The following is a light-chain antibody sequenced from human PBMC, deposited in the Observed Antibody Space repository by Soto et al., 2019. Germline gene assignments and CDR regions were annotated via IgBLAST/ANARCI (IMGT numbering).Light chain of an antibody. CDR1: RSNIGAGYA. CDR3: QSYDTSLSASV. Sequence: QPVLTQPPSVSGAPGQRVTISCTGSRSNIGAGYAVHWYQQLPATAPKLLIYDNTNRPSGVPDRFSASESGTSASLAITGLQSEDEADYYCQSYDTSLSASVFGGGTKLTVL. V-gene: IGLV1-40*01. CDR2: DNT. J-gene: IGLJ2*01.